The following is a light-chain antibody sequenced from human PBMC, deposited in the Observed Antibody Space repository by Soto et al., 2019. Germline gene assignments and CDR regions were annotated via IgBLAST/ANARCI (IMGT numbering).Light chain of an antibody. J-gene: IGKJ2*01. CDR3: HQYGSSPRT. CDR1: QSVSSCY. CDR2: GAS. Sequence: EIVLTQSPGTLSLSPGERATLSCRASQSVSSCYLAWYQQKTGKAPSLLIYGASSRATGIPDRFSGSGSGTDLTLTISCLEREDFAVYYCHQYGSSPRTFGQGTKMEIK. V-gene: IGKV3-20*01.